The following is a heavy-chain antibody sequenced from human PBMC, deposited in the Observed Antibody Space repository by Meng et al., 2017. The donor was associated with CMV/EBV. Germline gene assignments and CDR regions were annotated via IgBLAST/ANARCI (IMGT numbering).Heavy chain of an antibody. Sequence: SETLSLTCAVYGGSFSGYYWSWIRQPPGKGLEWIGEINHSGSTNYNPSLKSRVTISVDTSKNQFSLKLSSVTAADTAVYYCARVGVGYDSAFDPWGQGTLVIVSS. CDR1: GGSFSGYY. CDR3: ARVGVGYDSAFDP. V-gene: IGHV4-34*01. J-gene: IGHJ5*02. CDR2: INHSGST. D-gene: IGHD3-16*01.